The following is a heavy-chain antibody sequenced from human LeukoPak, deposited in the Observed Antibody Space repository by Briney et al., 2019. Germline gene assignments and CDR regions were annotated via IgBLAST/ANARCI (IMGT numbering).Heavy chain of an antibody. CDR2: INHSGST. CDR3: ARGPYSYDSSGAFDI. Sequence: SETLSLTCGVYGGSLSGYYWSWIRQSPGKGLEWIGEINHSGSTNYNPSLKSRVTISVDTSKNQFSLKLSSVTAADTAVYFCARGPYSYDSSGAFDIWGQGTMVTVSS. V-gene: IGHV4-34*01. J-gene: IGHJ3*02. CDR1: GGSLSGYY. D-gene: IGHD3-22*01.